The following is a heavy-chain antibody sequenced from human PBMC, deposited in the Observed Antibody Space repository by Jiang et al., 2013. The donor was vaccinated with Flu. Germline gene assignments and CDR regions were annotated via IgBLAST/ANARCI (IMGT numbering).Heavy chain of an antibody. J-gene: IGHJ4*02. CDR1: GGSFSGYY. V-gene: IGHV4-34*01. D-gene: IGHD1-26*01. Sequence: LLKPSETLSLTCAVYGGSFSGYYWSWIRQPPGKGLEWIGEINHSGGTNYNPSLKSRVTISVDTSKNQFSLKLSSVTAADTAVYYCARGLVVVGATLDYWGQGTLVTVSS. CDR2: INHSGGT. CDR3: ARGLVVVGATLDY.